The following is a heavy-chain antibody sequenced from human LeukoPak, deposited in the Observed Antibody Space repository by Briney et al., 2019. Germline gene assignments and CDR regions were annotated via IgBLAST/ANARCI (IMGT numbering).Heavy chain of an antibody. CDR3: ARVRLQPRTLLDV. V-gene: IGHV3-21*01. D-gene: IGHD1-14*01. CDR2: ISTSSSYI. CDR1: GFTFSSHS. J-gene: IGHJ3*01. Sequence: GGSLRLSCAASGFTFSSHSMNWVRQAPGKGLEWVSCISTSSSYIYYADSVKGRFTISRDNAKNSLYLQMNSLRAEDTAVYYCARVRLQPRTLLDVWGQGTMVTVSS.